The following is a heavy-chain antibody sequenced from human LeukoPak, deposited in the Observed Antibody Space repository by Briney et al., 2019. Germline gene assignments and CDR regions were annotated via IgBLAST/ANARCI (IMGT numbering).Heavy chain of an antibody. CDR2: IKQDETEK. J-gene: IGHJ4*02. D-gene: IGHD3-22*01. Sequence: GGSLRLSCTASGFTFSNFWMGWVRQAPGKGLEWVANIKQDETEKFYLGSVKGRFTISRDNAKNSLYLQMNSLRAEDTAVYYCARGAYYYEDWGQGTLVTVSS. CDR1: GFTFSNFW. CDR3: ARGAYYYED. V-gene: IGHV3-7*01.